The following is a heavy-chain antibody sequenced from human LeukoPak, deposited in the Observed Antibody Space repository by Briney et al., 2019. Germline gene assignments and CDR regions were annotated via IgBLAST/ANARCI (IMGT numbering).Heavy chain of an antibody. Sequence: GRSLRLSCAASGFTFSSYGTHWVRQAPGKGLEWVAVISYDGSNKYYADSVKGRFTISRDNSKNTLYLQMNSLRAEDTAVYYCTRGSYGGNAGGGAFDIWGRGTMVTVSS. D-gene: IGHD4-23*01. J-gene: IGHJ3*02. CDR3: TRGSYGGNAGGGAFDI. CDR2: ISYDGSNK. V-gene: IGHV3-30*03. CDR1: GFTFSSYG.